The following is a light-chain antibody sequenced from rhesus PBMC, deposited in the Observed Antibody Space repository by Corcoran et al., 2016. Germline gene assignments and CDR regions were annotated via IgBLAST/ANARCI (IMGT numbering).Light chain of an antibody. J-gene: IGKJ3*01. CDR2: KAS. CDR3: QHGYGTPFT. V-gene: IGKV1-74*01. Sequence: DIQMTQSPSSLSASVGDRVTITCRARENVNNYLNWYQQKPGKAPKLLIYKASTLQSGVQSRFSGSGSGTYYTFTISSLQPEDVATYYCQHGYGTPFTFGPGTKLDIK. CDR1: ENVNNY.